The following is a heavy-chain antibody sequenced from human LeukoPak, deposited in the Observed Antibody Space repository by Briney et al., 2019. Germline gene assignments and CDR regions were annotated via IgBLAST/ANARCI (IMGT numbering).Heavy chain of an antibody. D-gene: IGHD4-17*01. CDR1: GFTFSNYE. Sequence: PGGSLRLSCAASGFTFSNYEMNWVRQAPGKGLEWVSYINRGGSTKYYADSVKGRFTISRDNAKNSLYLQMNSLRAEDTAVYYCATYLTMTLDYWGQGTLVTVSS. CDR2: INRGGSTK. CDR3: ATYLTMTLDY. V-gene: IGHV3-48*03. J-gene: IGHJ4*02.